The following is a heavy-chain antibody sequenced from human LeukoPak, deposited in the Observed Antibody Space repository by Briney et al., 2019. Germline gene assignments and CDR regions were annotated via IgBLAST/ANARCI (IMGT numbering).Heavy chain of an antibody. V-gene: IGHV3-30*02. D-gene: IGHD3-10*01. J-gene: IGHJ4*02. CDR1: GFTFTSYG. CDR2: IRYDGSDK. CDR3: AKDIGSYYDY. Sequence: GGSLRLSCAASGFTFTSYGLHWVRQAPGKGLEWVAFIRYDGSDKYYADSVKGRFTISRDNSKNTLYLQMNSLRAEDTAVYYCAKDIGSYYDYWGQGILVTVSS.